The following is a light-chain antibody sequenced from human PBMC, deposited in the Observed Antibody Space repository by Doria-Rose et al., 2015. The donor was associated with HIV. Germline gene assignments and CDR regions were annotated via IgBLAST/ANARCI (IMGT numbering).Light chain of an antibody. CDR1: QSVSTD. CDR3: HQYNNRPT. CDR2: GAS. V-gene: IGKV3-15*01. J-gene: IGKJ5*01. Sequence: TQSPETLSVSPGESATLSCRASQSVSTDLAWYQHKPGQAPRLLIWGASTRATGIPARFSGSGSGTEFTLTISSLQSEDFATYFCHQYNNRPTFGQGTRLDIK.